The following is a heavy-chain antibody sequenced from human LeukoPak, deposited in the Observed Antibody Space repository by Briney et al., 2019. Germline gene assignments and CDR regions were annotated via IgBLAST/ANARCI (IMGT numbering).Heavy chain of an antibody. CDR1: GFTFSIFA. CDR3: ANIPSYQLSVVVY. V-gene: IGHV3-23*01. CDR2: ISGSGDGT. D-gene: IGHD5-18*01. J-gene: IGHJ4*02. Sequence: QPGGSLRLSCAASGFTFSIFAMYWVRQAPGKGLEWVSAISGSGDGTYYADAVKGRFTISRDNSKNTLYLQMNSLRAEDTAVYYCANIPSYQLSVVVYWGQGTLVTVSS.